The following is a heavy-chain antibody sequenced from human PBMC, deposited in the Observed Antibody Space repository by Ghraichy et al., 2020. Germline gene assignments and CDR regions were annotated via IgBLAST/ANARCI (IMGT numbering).Heavy chain of an antibody. V-gene: IGHV3-7*01. D-gene: IGHD3-3*01. CDR1: GFTFSSYW. J-gene: IGHJ4*02. Sequence: GGSLRLSCAASGFTFSSYWMSWVRQAPGKGLEWVANIKQDGSEKYYVDSVKGRFTISRDNAKNSLYLQMNSLRAEDTAVYYCARDPIFGVVIISDYWGQGTLVTVSS. CDR2: IKQDGSEK. CDR3: ARDPIFGVVIISDY.